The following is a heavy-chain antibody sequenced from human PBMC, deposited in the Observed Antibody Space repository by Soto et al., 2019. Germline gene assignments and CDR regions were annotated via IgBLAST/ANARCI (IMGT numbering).Heavy chain of an antibody. CDR1: GGTLSDHG. J-gene: IGHJ3*02. Sequence: QVQLEQSGAEVKKPGSSVKVSCKASGGTLSDHGVAWLRQAPGQGLEWMGGNIPVFNTANYEHKFQGRVTVTADKFTNIAYMELSSLRSDDTAFYFCARGVYGSGNYYTGPSAFDIWGQGTMVIVSS. D-gene: IGHD3-10*01. CDR2: NIPVFNTA. CDR3: ARGVYGSGNYYTGPSAFDI. V-gene: IGHV1-69*06.